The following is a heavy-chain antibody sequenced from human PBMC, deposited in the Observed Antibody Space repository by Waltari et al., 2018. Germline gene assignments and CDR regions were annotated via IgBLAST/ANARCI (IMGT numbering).Heavy chain of an antibody. V-gene: IGHV5-51*01. Sequence: EVQLVQSGAEVKKPGESLKISCKGSGYSSTSYWIGWVRQMPGKGLEWMGIIYPGDSDTRYSPSFQGQVTISADKSISTAYLQWSSLKASDTAMYYCARLPGIAAAGTLLFDYWGQGTLVTVSS. CDR1: GYSSTSYW. CDR2: IYPGDSDT. J-gene: IGHJ4*02. D-gene: IGHD6-13*01. CDR3: ARLPGIAAAGTLLFDY.